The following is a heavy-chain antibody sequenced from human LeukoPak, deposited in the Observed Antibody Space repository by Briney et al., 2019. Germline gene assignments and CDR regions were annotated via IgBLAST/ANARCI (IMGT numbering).Heavy chain of an antibody. CDR1: VFTSSSYA. J-gene: IGHJ4*02. CDR3: ARSEVDIVATVCFDY. D-gene: IGHD5-12*01. CDR2: ISGSGGST. Sequence: GGSLRLSCAASVFTSSSYAMSWVRQAPGKGLEWVSAISGSGGSTYYADSVKGRFTISRDNSKNTLYLQMNSLRAEDTAVYYCARSEVDIVATVCFDYWGQGTLVTVSS. V-gene: IGHV3-23*01.